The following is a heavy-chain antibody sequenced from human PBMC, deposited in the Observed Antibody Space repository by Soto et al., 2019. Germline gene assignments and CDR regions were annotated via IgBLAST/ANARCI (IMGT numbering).Heavy chain of an antibody. CDR3: AKDLVVPAGPADY. CDR1: GFTFSSYA. D-gene: IGHD2-2*01. J-gene: IGHJ4*02. V-gene: IGHV3-23*01. Sequence: GGSLRLSCAASGFTFSSYAMCWVRQAPGKGLERVSAISGSGGSTYYADSVKGRFTISRDNSKNTLYLQMNSLRAEDTAVYYCAKDLVVPAGPADYWGQGTLVTVSS. CDR2: ISGSGGST.